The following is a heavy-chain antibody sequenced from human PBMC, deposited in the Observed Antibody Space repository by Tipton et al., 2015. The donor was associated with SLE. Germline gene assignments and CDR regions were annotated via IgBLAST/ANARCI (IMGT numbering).Heavy chain of an antibody. J-gene: IGHJ5*02. Sequence: TLSLTCDVYDDSVSGYHWSWIRQPPGKGLEWIGEINHSGDTDYNPSLKSRVTMSIDTSNNQFSLRLTSVTAADTAVYYCARLSGDGTDYQGCFDPWGQGTLVTVSS. CDR1: DDSVSGYH. CDR2: INHSGDT. CDR3: ARLSGDGTDYQGCFDP. V-gene: IGHV4-34*01. D-gene: IGHD2-8*02.